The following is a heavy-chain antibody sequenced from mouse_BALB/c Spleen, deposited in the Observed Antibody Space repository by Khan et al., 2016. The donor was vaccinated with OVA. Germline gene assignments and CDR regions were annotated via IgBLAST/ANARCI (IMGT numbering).Heavy chain of an antibody. Sequence: QVQLQQSGTELVQPGASVKLSCKASGYTFTSYWMHWVKQRPGQGLEWIGEINPSNGRTNYNEKFKSKATLTVDKSSSTAYMQLSSLPSEDSAVYYFARGNYGGGSYAMDYWGQGTSVTVSS. CDR1: GYTFTSYW. CDR3: ARGNYGGGSYAMDY. CDR2: INPSNGRT. D-gene: IGHD1-1*01. V-gene: IGHV1S81*02. J-gene: IGHJ4*01.